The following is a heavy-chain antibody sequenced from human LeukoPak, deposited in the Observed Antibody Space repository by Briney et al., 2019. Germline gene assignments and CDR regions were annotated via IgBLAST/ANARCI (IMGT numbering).Heavy chain of an antibody. V-gene: IGHV3-30*18. CDR1: GFTFSSYG. D-gene: IGHD3-22*01. J-gene: IGHJ4*02. CDR2: ISYDGSNK. CDR3: AKDLDYDSSGGDY. Sequence: PGRSLRLSCAASGFTFSSYGMHWVRQGPGMRLEWVAVISYDGSNKYYADSVKGRFTISRDNPKNTLYLQMNSLRAEDTAVYYCAKDLDYDSSGGDYWGQGTLVTVSS.